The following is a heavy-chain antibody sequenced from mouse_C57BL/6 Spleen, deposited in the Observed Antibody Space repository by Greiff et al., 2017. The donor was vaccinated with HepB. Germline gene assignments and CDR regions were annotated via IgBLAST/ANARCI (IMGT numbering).Heavy chain of an antibody. CDR1: GYSFTGYF. D-gene: IGHD1-1*01. CDR3: AIRDYYGSRDWYFDV. CDR2: INPYNGDT. J-gene: IGHJ1*03. V-gene: IGHV1-20*01. Sequence: EVQLQQSGPELVKPGDSVKISCKASGYSFTGYFMNWVMQSHGKSLEWIGRINPYNGDTFYNQKFKGKATLTVDKSSSTAHMELRSLTSEDSAVYYCAIRDYYGSRDWYFDVWGTGTTVTVSS.